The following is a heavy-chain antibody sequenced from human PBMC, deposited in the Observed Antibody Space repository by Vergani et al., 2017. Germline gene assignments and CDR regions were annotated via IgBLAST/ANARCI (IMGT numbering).Heavy chain of an antibody. Sequence: QVQLVQSGAEVKKPGSSVKVSCKASGGTFSSYAISWVRQAPGQGLEWMGGSIPIFGTANYGQKFQGRVTITADAATSTAYMELSSLRSEVTAVDYCASPPSHYDYVWGSWADAFDIWGQGTMVTVSS. J-gene: IGHJ3*02. D-gene: IGHD3-16*01. CDR3: ASPPSHYDYVWGSWADAFDI. CDR2: SIPIFGTA. CDR1: GGTFSSYA. V-gene: IGHV1-69*01.